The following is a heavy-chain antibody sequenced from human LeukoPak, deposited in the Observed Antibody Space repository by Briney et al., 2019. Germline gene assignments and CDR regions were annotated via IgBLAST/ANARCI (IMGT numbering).Heavy chain of an antibody. CDR3: ARAPMVRGVIISYFDY. V-gene: IGHV4-30-2*01. Sequence: SQTLSLTCAVSGGSISSGGYSWSWIRQPPGKGLEWIGYIYHSGSTYYNPSLKSRVTISVDRSKNQFSLKLSSVTAADTAVYYCARAPMVRGVIISYFDYWGQGTLDTVSS. J-gene: IGHJ4*02. CDR2: IYHSGST. D-gene: IGHD3-10*01. CDR1: GGSISSGGYS.